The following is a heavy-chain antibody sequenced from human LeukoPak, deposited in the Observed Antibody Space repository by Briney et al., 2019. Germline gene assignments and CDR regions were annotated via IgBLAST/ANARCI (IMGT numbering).Heavy chain of an antibody. Sequence: SETLSLTCAVCGGSFSGYYWSWIRQPPGKGLEWIGEINHSGSTNYNPSLKSRVTISVDTSKNQFSLKLSSVTAADTAVYYCARASRGYHYYYGMDVWGQGTTVTVSS. V-gene: IGHV4-34*01. CDR1: GGSFSGYY. CDR2: INHSGST. J-gene: IGHJ6*02. CDR3: ARASRGYHYYYGMDV.